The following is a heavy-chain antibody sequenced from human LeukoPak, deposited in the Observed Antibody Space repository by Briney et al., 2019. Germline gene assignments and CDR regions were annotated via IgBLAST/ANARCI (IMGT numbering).Heavy chain of an antibody. V-gene: IGHV3-30-3*01. J-gene: IGHJ3*02. CDR1: GFTFSAFA. D-gene: IGHD5-12*01. CDR3: ARGTTDIVAEISDAFDI. CDR2: ISYDASNK. Sequence: PGGSLRLSCAAPGFTFSAFAMHWARQAPGKGLAWVAAISYDASNKYYAVSVRGRFTISRDNSRNTLFLQMNSLRADDTAVYYCARGTTDIVAEISDAFDIWGQGTVVTVSS.